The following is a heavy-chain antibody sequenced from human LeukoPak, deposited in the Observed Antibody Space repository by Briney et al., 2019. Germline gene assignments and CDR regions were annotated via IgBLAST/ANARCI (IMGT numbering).Heavy chain of an antibody. Sequence: GGSLTLSCTVCGIPLSNYGMSGPRQSTGKGPEGVADISCCGCSTHYAESVKGRFTISRDNPKNTLYLQMNSLTVEDTAVYFCAKRGVVIRVILVGFHKEAYYFDSWGQGALVTVSS. CDR1: GIPLSNYG. CDR2: ISCCGCST. CDR3: AKRGVVIRVILVGFHKEAYYFDS. D-gene: IGHD3-22*01. V-gene: IGHV3-23*01. J-gene: IGHJ4*02.